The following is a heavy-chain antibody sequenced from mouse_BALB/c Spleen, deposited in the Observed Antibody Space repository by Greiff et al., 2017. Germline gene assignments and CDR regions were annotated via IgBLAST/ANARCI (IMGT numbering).Heavy chain of an antibody. CDR1: GFTFTDYY. Sequence: EVKLQESGGGLVQPGGSLRLSCATSGFTFTDYYMSWVRQPPGKALEWLGFIRNKANGYTTEYSASVKGRFTISRDNSQSILYLQMNTLRAEDSATYYCARDTGNYGAYWGQGTLVTVSA. V-gene: IGHV7-3*02. CDR2: IRNKANGYTT. J-gene: IGHJ3*01. D-gene: IGHD2-1*01. CDR3: ARDTGNYGAY.